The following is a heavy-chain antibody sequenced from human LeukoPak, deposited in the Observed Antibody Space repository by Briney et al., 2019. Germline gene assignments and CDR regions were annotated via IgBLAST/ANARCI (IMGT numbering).Heavy chain of an antibody. CDR2: ISSSSTYI. J-gene: IGHJ4*02. V-gene: IGHV3-21*01. D-gene: IGHD5-18*01. Sequence: GGSLRLSCAASGFTFSSYSMNWVCQAPGKGLEWVSSISSSSTYIYYADSVKGRFTISRDNAKNSLYLQMNSLRAEDTAVYYCGGDDSYGFGIDYWGQGTLVTVSS. CDR1: GFTFSSYS. CDR3: GGDDSYGFGIDY.